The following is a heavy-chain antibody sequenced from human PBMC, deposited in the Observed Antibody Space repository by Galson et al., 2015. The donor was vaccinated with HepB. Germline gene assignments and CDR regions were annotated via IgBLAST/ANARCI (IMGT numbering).Heavy chain of an antibody. V-gene: IGHV3-23*01. CDR3: AKVFAEGPAMDHRWYFDL. Sequence: SLRLSCAASGFTFSSYAMSWVRQAPGKGLEWVSAISGSGGSTYYADSVKGRFTISRDNSKNTLYLQMNSLRAEDTAVYYCAKVFAEGPAMDHRWYFDLWGRGTLVTVSS. J-gene: IGHJ2*01. D-gene: IGHD5-18*01. CDR1: GFTFSSYA. CDR2: ISGSGGST.